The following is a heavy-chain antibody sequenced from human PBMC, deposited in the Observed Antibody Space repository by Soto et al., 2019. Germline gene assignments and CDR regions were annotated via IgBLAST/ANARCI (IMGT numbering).Heavy chain of an antibody. Sequence: PSETLSLTCTVSGGSISSGGYYWSWIRQHPGKGLEWIGYIYYSGSTYYNPSLKSRVTISVDTSKNQFSLKLSSVTAADTAVYYCARALYSGSYYPDAFDIWRQRTMVTVSS. CDR2: IYYSGST. D-gene: IGHD1-26*01. CDR1: GGSISSGGYY. J-gene: IGHJ3*02. V-gene: IGHV4-31*03. CDR3: ARALYSGSYYPDAFDI.